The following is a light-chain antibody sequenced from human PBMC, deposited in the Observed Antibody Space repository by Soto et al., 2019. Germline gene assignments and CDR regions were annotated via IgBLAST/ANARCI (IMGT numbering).Light chain of an antibody. CDR3: QQLKTYPFT. CDR1: QGISSA. J-gene: IGKJ5*01. CDR2: DAS. Sequence: AIQLTQSPSSLSASVGDRVSITCRASQGISSALAWYQHKPGKAPKILFYDASSLQSGVPSRFSGSESGTECTLTISSLQPEDFATYYCQQLKTYPFTFGQGTRLEIK. V-gene: IGKV1-13*02.